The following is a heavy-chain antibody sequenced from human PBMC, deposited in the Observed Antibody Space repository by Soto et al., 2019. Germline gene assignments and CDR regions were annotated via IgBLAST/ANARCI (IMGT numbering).Heavy chain of an antibody. CDR3: ESAESRWWKDAFDF. CDR1: GFTFSSYA. D-gene: IGHD6-19*01. J-gene: IGHJ3*01. V-gene: IGHV3-30-3*01. Sequence: QVQLVESGGGVVQPGRSLRLSCAASGFTFSSYAMHWVRQAPGKGLEWVAVISYDGSNTYYADSVKGRFTISRDNSKNTLYLQMNRLRAVGTAVYYCESAESRWWKDAFDFWGQGTMVTVSS. CDR2: ISYDGSNT.